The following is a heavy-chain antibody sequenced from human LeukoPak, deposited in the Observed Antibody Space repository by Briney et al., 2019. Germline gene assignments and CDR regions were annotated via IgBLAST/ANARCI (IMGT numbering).Heavy chain of an antibody. CDR1: GDSISNYY. V-gene: IGHV4-59*01. J-gene: IGHJ4*02. D-gene: IGHD2-15*01. CDR2: IYYSGST. Sequence: SETLSLTCTVSGDSISNYYWSWIRQSPGKGLEWIGYIYYSGSTNYNPSLKSRVTISVDTSKSQFSLKLSSATAADTAVYYCARETCSGGSCFQFDFWGQGTLVTVSS. CDR3: ARETCSGGSCFQFDF.